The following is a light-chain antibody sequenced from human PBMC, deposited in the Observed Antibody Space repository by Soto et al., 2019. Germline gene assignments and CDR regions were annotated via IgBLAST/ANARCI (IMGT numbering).Light chain of an antibody. CDR1: QSVRSTY. Sequence: VLTQSPGTLSLSPGERATLSCRAGQSVRSTYLAWYQQKPGQAPRLLIYGGSNMATGIPDRFSGSGSGTDFTLTISRLEPQDSAVYYCQQYDNSPMYTFGQGTKLEIK. CDR3: QQYDNSPMYT. J-gene: IGKJ2*01. V-gene: IGKV3-20*01. CDR2: GGS.